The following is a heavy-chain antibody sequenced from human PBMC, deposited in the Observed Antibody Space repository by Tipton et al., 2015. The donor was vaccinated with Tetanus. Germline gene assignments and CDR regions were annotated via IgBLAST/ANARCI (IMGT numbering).Heavy chain of an antibody. V-gene: IGHV4-59*01. Sequence: TLSLTCTVSGASISSSYWSWIRQPPGKGLEWIGSIYYNGGTNSNPSVNSRVAISVDTSRNQFPLRLTSVTAADTALYYCAREVVNSGYYSSKYYFDYWGQGTLVTVSS. J-gene: IGHJ4*02. CDR1: GASISSSY. CDR3: AREVVNSGYYSSKYYFDY. D-gene: IGHD3-22*01. CDR2: IYYNGGT.